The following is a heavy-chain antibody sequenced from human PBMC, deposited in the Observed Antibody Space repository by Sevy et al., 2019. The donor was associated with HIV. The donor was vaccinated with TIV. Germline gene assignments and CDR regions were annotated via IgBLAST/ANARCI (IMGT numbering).Heavy chain of an antibody. V-gene: IGHV1-24*01. CDR3: ATLDFWSDYPLYGMDV. Sequence: ASVKVSCMVSGYTLSKLSMHWVRQAPGKGPEWMGGFDPEDGETIYAQKFQGRVTMTEDTSTDTAYMELSSLRSEDTAVYYCATLDFWSDYPLYGMDVWGQGTTVNVSS. D-gene: IGHD3-3*01. CDR1: GYTLSKLS. CDR2: FDPEDGET. J-gene: IGHJ6*02.